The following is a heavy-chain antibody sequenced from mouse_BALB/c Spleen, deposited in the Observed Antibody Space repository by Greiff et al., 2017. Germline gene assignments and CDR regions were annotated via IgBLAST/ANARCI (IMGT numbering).Heavy chain of an antibody. J-gene: IGHJ2*01. V-gene: IGHV3-8*02. CDR1: GDSITSGY. D-gene: IGHD2-1*01. CDR3: ARWGYGNYHFDY. CDR2: ISYSGST. Sequence: EVKLKESGPSLVKPSQTLSLTCSVTGDSITSGYWNWIRKFPGNKLEYMGYISYSGSTYYNPSLKSRISITRDTSKNQYYLQLNSVTTEDTATYYCARWGYGNYHFDYWGQGTTLTVSS.